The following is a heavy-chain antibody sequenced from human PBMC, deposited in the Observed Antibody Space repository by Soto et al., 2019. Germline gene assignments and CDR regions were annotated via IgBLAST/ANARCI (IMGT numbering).Heavy chain of an antibody. CDR1: GFSLSTSGVG. V-gene: IGHV2-5*02. Sequence: QITLKESGPPLVNPTQTLTLTCTFSGFSLSTSGVGVGWIRQPPGKALEWLALIYWDGEKRYSPSQKSRLAITTDTSKNQVVLTMTNLDPVDTATYFCAHFIVVPPSDVFDVWGQGTMVAVSS. D-gene: IGHD2-2*01. J-gene: IGHJ3*01. CDR2: IYWDGEK. CDR3: AHFIVVPPSDVFDV.